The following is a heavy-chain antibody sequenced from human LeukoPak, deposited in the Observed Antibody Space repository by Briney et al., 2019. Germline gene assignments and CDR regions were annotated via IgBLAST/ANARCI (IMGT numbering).Heavy chain of an antibody. CDR3: ARDYLHGTASYSGLTQ. CDR2: ISRDSTTV. CDR1: GFTFSSYN. J-gene: IGHJ4*02. Sequence: GGSLRLSCTASGFTFSSYNMNWVRQAPGKGLEWISYISRDSTTVSYADSVKGRFTISRDNDKRSLYLQMNTRRVEATAFYSCARDYLHGTASYSGLTQWGQGPQVTVSS. V-gene: IGHV3-48*04. D-gene: IGHD2-15*01.